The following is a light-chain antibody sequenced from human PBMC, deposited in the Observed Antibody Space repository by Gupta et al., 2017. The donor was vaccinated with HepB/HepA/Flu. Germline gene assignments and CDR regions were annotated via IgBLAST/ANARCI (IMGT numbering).Light chain of an antibody. V-gene: IGLV2-14*01. CDR2: DVS. J-gene: IGLJ1*01. CDR1: SSDIGDYNY. Sequence: QSALTQPASVSGSPGQSITISCTGNSSDIGDYNYVSWYQQHPGKAPKLIMYDVSNRPSGVSNRFSGSKSGNTASLTISGLQAEDEADYYCSSSTNNNRGVFGTGTKVNVL. CDR3: SSSTNNNRGV.